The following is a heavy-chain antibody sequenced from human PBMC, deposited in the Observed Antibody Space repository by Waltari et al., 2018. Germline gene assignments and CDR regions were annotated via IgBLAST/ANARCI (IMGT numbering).Heavy chain of an antibody. J-gene: IGHJ4*02. CDR2: LSYDGLDK. CDR1: GLTSSDFH. D-gene: IGHD1-26*01. CDR3: AREAGAALPFDA. Sequence: QVQLVESGGGVVHPGRSLRLSCAAPGLTSSDFHMHWVRQAPGKGLEWVTSLSYDGLDKYYADFVKGRFTISRDNSKNTLYLEMTSLRPDDTAVYYCAREAGAALPFDAWGQGTLVTVST. V-gene: IGHV3-30*01.